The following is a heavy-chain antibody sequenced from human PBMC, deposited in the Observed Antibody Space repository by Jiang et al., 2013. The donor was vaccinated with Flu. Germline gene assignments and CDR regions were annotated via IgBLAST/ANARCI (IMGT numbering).Heavy chain of an antibody. D-gene: IGHD1-26*01. V-gene: IGHV1-46*01. CDR1: GYTFTRHY. J-gene: IGHJ5*02. CDR3: ARDAGREGDWLDP. Sequence: GAEVKKPGASVKVSCKASGYTFTRHYIHWVRQAPGQGLEWMGIINANVDSTSYAQKFQGRVTMTRDTSTSTVYMELTSLRSEDTAVYYCARDAGREGDWLDPWGQGTLVTVSS. CDR2: INANVDST.